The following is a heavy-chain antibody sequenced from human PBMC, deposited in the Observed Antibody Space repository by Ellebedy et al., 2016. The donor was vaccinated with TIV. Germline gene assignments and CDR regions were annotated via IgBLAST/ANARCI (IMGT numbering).Heavy chain of an antibody. CDR1: GYTFTSYY. Sequence: AASVKVSCKASGYTFTSYYIHWVRQAPGHGLEWMGTINPSGNITSYAQNFQGRVTMTRDTSTSTVYMEVSSLRSGDTAVYYCAKMRPEPDWGQGTLVTVSS. V-gene: IGHV1-46*01. J-gene: IGHJ1*01. CDR3: AKMRPEPD. CDR2: INPSGNIT. D-gene: IGHD1-14*01.